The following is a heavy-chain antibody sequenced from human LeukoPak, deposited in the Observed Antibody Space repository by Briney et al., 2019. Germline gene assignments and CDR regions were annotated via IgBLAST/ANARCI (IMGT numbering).Heavy chain of an antibody. Sequence: PGGSLRLSCSASGFTFINAWMTWVRQAPGKGLEWVGRIKSKADGGTTDYAAPVKGRFTISRDDSKNTLYLQMNSLKTEDTAVYYCTTPERYYYDTSDFYGSPYWGQGTLVTVSS. V-gene: IGHV3-15*01. CDR1: GFTFINAW. CDR3: TTPERYYYDTSDFYGSPY. CDR2: IKSKADGGTT. J-gene: IGHJ4*02. D-gene: IGHD3-22*01.